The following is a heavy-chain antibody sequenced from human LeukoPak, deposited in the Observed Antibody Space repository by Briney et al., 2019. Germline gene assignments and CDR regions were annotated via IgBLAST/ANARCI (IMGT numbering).Heavy chain of an antibody. Sequence: SGGSLRLSCAASGFTFSVYAMNWVRQAPGKGLEWVSGITSSGDNTYYADSVKARFTISRDNSKNTLFLQMNSLRAEDTAVYYCVKSVRDSSGAINYWGQGTLVTVSS. J-gene: IGHJ4*02. CDR2: ITSSGDNT. CDR3: VKSVRDSSGAINY. CDR1: GFTFSVYA. V-gene: IGHV3-23*01. D-gene: IGHD3-22*01.